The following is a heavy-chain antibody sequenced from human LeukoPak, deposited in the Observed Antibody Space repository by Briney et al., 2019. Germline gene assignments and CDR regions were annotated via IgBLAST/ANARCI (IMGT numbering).Heavy chain of an antibody. CDR2: INSDGSST. V-gene: IGHV3-74*01. CDR1: GFTFSSYW. CDR3: AREDHYGGYVDY. Sequence: GGSLRLSCAASGFTFSSYWMHWVRQAPGKGLVWVSRINSDGSSTSYADSVKGRFTISRDNAKNTLYLQMNSLRAEDTAVYYCAREDHYGGYVDYWGQGTLVTVSS. D-gene: IGHD4-23*01. J-gene: IGHJ4*02.